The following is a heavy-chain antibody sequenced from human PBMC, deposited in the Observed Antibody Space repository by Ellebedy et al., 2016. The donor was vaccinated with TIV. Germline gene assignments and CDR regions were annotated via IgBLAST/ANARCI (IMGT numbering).Heavy chain of an antibody. CDR2: IDPSDSYT. V-gene: IGHV5-10-1*01. CDR1: GYSFTSYW. D-gene: IGHD5-12*01. CDR3: ARPGHQYSGYDSYYGMDV. J-gene: IGHJ6*02. Sequence: GESLKISXKGSGYSFTSYWISWVRQMPGKGLEWMGRIDPSDSYTNYSPSFQGHVTISADKSISTAYLQWSSLKASDTAMYYCARPGHQYSGYDSYYGMDVWGQGTTVTVSS.